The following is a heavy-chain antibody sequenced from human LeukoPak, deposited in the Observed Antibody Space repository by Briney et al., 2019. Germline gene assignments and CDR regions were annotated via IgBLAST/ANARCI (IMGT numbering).Heavy chain of an antibody. Sequence: PGGSLRLSCAASGLTFSSDGMSWVRQAPGKGLEGVSVISGGGRNTYYADSVKGRFTISRDNAKNPLYLQINSLGGEDTSVYYCAKSIEGVVRGTYYYYSYMDVWGKGTTVTVSS. CDR3: AKSIEGVVRGTYYYYSYMDV. J-gene: IGHJ6*03. D-gene: IGHD3-3*01. CDR1: GLTFSSDG. V-gene: IGHV3-23*01. CDR2: ISGGGRNT.